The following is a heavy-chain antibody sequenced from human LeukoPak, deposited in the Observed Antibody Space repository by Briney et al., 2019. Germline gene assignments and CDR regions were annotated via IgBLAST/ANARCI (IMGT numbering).Heavy chain of an antibody. CDR1: RYTFTNYG. CDR3: ARAGYDYVWGSHTYNWFDP. CDR2: IIPIFGTA. D-gene: IGHD3-16*01. V-gene: IGHV1-69*13. J-gene: IGHJ5*02. Sequence: SVKVSCKASRYTFTNYGINWVRQAPGQGLEWMGGIIPIFGTANYAQKFQGRVTITADESTSTAYMGLSSLRSEDTAVYYCARAGYDYVWGSHTYNWFDPWGQGTLVTVSS.